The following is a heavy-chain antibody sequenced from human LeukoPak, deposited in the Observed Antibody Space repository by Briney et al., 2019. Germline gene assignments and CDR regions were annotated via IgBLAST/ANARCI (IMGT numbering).Heavy chain of an antibody. CDR1: EFSVGSNY. CDR3: ARLNGEVTVYGY. V-gene: IGHV3-66*04. D-gene: IGHD2-8*01. Sequence: GGSLRLSCAASEFSVGSNYMTWVRQAPGKGLEWVSLIYSGGSTYYADSVKGRFTISRDNAENSLYLQMNSLRAEDTAVYYCARLNGEVTVYGYWGQGTLVTVSS. CDR2: IYSGGST. J-gene: IGHJ4*02.